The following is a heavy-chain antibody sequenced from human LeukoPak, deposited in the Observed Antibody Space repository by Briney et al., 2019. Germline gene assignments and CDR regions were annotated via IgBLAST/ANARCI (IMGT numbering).Heavy chain of an antibody. CDR2: IRYDGSNK. V-gene: IGHV3-30*02. J-gene: IGHJ4*02. CDR3: AKLNRWAGYEVDY. Sequence: GGSLRLSCAASGFTFSSYGMHWVRQAPGKGLEWVAFIRYDGSNKYYAGSVKGRFTISRDNSKNTLYLQMNSLRAEDTAVYYCAKLNRWAGYEVDYWGQGTLVTVSS. CDR1: GFTFSSYG. D-gene: IGHD5-12*01.